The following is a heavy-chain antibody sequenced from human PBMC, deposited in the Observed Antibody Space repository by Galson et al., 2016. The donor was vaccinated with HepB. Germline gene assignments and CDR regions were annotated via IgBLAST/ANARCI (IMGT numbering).Heavy chain of an antibody. CDR1: GFAFSSYS. D-gene: IGHD2-8*01. J-gene: IGHJ4*02. CDR3: ARDCDYICYTEASGFDY. V-gene: IGHV3-48*01. Sequence: SLRLSCAASGFAFSSYSMNWVRQAPGKGLEWVSYISSRSSTQYYADSVKGRFTISRDNVQNSLYLHMNSVRAEDTAVYYCARDCDYICYTEASGFDYWGQGTLVIVSS. CDR2: ISSRSSTQ.